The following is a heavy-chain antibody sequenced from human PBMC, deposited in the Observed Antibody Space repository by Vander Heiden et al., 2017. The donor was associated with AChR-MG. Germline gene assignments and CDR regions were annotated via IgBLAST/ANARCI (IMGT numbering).Heavy chain of an antibody. D-gene: IGHD2-2*01. V-gene: IGHV1-69*01. CDR1: GGTFSSYA. J-gene: IGHJ6*03. Sequence: QVQLVQSGAEVKKPGSSVKVSCKASGGTFSSYAISWVRQAPGQGLEWMGGIIPIFGTANYAQKFQGRVTITADESTSTAYMELSSLRSEDTAVYYCAGSYCSSTSCYRHYYYYMDVWGKGTTVTVSS. CDR3: AGSYCSSTSCYRHYYYYMDV. CDR2: IIPIFGTA.